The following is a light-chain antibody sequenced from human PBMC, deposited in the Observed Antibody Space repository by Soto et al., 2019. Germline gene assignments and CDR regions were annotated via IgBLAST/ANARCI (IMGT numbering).Light chain of an antibody. CDR1: SSNIGSNT. CDR3: QSYDSSLTGSV. V-gene: IGLV1-40*01. CDR2: GNN. J-gene: IGLJ1*01. Sequence: QSVLTQPPSASGTPGQRVTISCSGSSSNIGSNTVNWYQQIPGTAPKLVLYGNNIRPSGVPDRFSGSRSGSSASLAITGLQAEDEADYYCQSYDSSLTGSVFGTGTKVTVL.